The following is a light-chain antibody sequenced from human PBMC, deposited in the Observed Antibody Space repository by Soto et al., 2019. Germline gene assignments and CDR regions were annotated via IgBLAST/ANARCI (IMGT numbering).Light chain of an antibody. J-gene: IGKJ2*01. V-gene: IGKV3D-15*01. Sequence: EIVMTQSPATLSVSPGDRATLSCRASQSVDNDLAWYQQKPGQPPRLLIYDASTRATGIPARFSGSQSGTEFTLTISSLLSEDFAVYSCQQYYDTPYTFGQGTRLEI. CDR2: DAS. CDR3: QQYYDTPYT. CDR1: QSVDND.